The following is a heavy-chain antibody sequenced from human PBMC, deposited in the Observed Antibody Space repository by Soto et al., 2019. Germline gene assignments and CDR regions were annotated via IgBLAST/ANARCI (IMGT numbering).Heavy chain of an antibody. CDR1: GGSSSGYY. CDR2: IKYSGST. V-gene: IGHV4-34*01. J-gene: IGHJ5*02. CDR3: ARSGYSYGLGRGKNWFDP. D-gene: IGHD5-18*01. Sequence: TSETLSLTCAVYGGSSSGYYWSWIRQPPGKGLEWIAEIKYSGSTNYNPSLKSRVTISLDTSKNQFSLTLSSVTAADTAVYYCARSGYSYGLGRGKNWFDPWGQGTLVTVSS.